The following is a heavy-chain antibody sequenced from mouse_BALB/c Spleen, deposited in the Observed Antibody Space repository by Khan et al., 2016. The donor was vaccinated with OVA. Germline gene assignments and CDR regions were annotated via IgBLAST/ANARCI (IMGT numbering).Heavy chain of an antibody. J-gene: IGHJ4*01. CDR1: GYTFSSYW. CDR2: ILPGRGNI. D-gene: IGHD4-1*01. CDR3: ARGAGTTYGMDY. Sequence: QVQLQQSGAELMKPGASVKISCKATGYTFSSYWIEWVKQRPGHGLEWMGEILPGRGNINYNEKFKGKATFTADTSSNIAYMQLNSLTSEDSAVYYSARGAGTTYGMDYWGQGTSVTVSS. V-gene: IGHV1-9*01.